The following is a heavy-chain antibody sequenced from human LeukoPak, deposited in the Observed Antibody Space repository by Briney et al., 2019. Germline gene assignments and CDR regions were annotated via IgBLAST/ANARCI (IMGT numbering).Heavy chain of an antibody. CDR1: GYSFTSYG. Sequence: GSSVTVSCKASGYSFTSYGVSWVRQAPGQGLEWMGWISAYNGNTNYPQKYQARVTMATDTTTAYMELRSLISDDTAVYYCARDRGGGGYWAYWGQGSLVTVSS. CDR2: ISAYNGNT. D-gene: IGHD1-26*01. J-gene: IGHJ4*02. CDR3: ARDRGGGGYWAY. V-gene: IGHV1-18*01.